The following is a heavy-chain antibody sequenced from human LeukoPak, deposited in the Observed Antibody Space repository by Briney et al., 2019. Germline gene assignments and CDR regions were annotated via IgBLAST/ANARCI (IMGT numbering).Heavy chain of an antibody. CDR3: ARYSYGGEDWFDP. Sequence: PSETLSLTCTVSGGSISSRSYYWGWIRQPPGKELEWIGSIYYSGRTYYNPSLKSRVTISVDTSKNQFSLNLNSVTAADTAVYYCARYSYGGEDWFDPWGQGTLVTVSS. V-gene: IGHV4-39*01. J-gene: IGHJ5*02. CDR1: GGSISSRSYY. CDR2: IYYSGRT. D-gene: IGHD5-18*01.